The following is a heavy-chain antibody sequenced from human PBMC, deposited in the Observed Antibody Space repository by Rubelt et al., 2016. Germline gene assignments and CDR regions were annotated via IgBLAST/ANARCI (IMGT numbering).Heavy chain of an antibody. J-gene: IGHJ5*02. V-gene: IGHV2-5*02. Sequence: QITLKESGPTLVKHTQTLTLTCTFSGFSLSTSGVGVGWIRQPPGKALEWLALIYWDDDKRYSPSLKSRLTITKYTSKNQGVLKMTNMEPVNTATYYGAHRGRDSSSYWFDPWGQGTLVTVSS. CDR2: IYWDDDK. D-gene: IGHD6-13*01. CDR1: GFSLSTSGVG. CDR3: AHRGRDSSSYWFDP.